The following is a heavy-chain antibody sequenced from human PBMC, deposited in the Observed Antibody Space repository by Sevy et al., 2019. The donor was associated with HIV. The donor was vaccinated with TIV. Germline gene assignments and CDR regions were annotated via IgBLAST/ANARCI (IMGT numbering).Heavy chain of an antibody. J-gene: IGHJ4*02. CDR1: GFSFSSYW. CDR3: ARGNSGSFDY. V-gene: IGHV3-7*04. CDR2: IKQDESEK. Sequence: GGSLRLSCAASGFSFSSYWMHWVRQAPGKGLEWVANIKQDESEKYYVVSVKGRFTISRDNAKNSVYLQMNSLRPEDMAIYYCARGNSGSFDYWGQGTLVTVSS. D-gene: IGHD3-22*01.